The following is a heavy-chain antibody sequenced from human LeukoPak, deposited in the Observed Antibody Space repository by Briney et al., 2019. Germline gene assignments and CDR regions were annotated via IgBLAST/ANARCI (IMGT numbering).Heavy chain of an antibody. J-gene: IGHJ4*02. Sequence: GGSLRLSCAASGFTFSSYAMSWVRQAPGKGLEWVASIKQDGSDKFYVDSVKGRFTISRDNAKNSLYLQMNSLRAEDTAVYYCARDSDDRSWNGLFDYWGQGTLVTVSS. V-gene: IGHV3-7*01. CDR3: ARDSDDRSWNGLFDY. D-gene: IGHD6-13*01. CDR2: IKQDGSDK. CDR1: GFTFSSYA.